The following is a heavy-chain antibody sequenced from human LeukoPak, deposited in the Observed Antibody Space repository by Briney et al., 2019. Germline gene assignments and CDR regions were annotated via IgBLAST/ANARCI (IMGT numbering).Heavy chain of an antibody. CDR1: GFTFDDYA. V-gene: IGHV3-9*01. Sequence: PGRSLRLSCAASGFTFDDYAMHWVRQAPGKGLEWVSGISWNSGSIGYADSVKGRFTISRDNAKNSLYLQMNSLRAEDTALYYCAKSEQYCSSTSCHTPFDYWGQGTLVTVSS. D-gene: IGHD2-2*02. CDR3: AKSEQYCSSTSCHTPFDY. J-gene: IGHJ4*02. CDR2: ISWNSGSI.